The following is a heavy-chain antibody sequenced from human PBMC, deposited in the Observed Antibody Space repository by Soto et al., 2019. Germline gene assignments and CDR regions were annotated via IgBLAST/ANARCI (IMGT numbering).Heavy chain of an antibody. CDR1: GFTFSSYG. CDR3: AKDQKHIVVVTALSYFDY. J-gene: IGHJ4*02. Sequence: QVQLVESGGGVVQPGRSLRLSCAASGFTFSSYGMHWVRPAPGKGLEWVAVISYDGSNKYYADSVKGRFTISRDNSKNTLYLQMNSLRAEDTAVYYCAKDQKHIVVVTALSYFDYWGQGTLVTVSS. CDR2: ISYDGSNK. D-gene: IGHD2-21*02. V-gene: IGHV3-30*18.